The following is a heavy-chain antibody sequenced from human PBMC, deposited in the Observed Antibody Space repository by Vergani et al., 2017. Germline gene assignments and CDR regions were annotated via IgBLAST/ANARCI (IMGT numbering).Heavy chain of an antibody. CDR3: SREQGLYDSSGYYYGMLDY. V-gene: IGHV1-69*01. D-gene: IGHD3-22*01. CDR1: GGTFSSYA. Sequence: QVQLVQSGAEVKKPGSSVKVSCKASGGTFSSYAISWVRQAPGQGLEWMGGIIPIFGTANYAQKFQGRVTITADESTSTAYMALSSLRSEDTAVYYWSREQGLYDSSGYYYGMLDYWGQGTLVTVSS. CDR2: IIPIFGTA. J-gene: IGHJ4*02.